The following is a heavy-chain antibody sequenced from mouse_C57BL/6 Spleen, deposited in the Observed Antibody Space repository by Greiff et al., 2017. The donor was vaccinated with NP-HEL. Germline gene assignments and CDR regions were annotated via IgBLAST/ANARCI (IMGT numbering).Heavy chain of an antibody. D-gene: IGHD2-2*01. CDR2: ISDGGSYT. J-gene: IGHJ2*01. V-gene: IGHV5-4*03. Sequence: EVKVVESGGGLVKPGGSLKLSCAASGFTFSSYAMSWVRQTPEKRLEWVATISDGGSYTYYPDNVKGRFTISRDNAKNNLYLQMSHLKSEDTAMYYCARFYYGYDGGYFDYWGQGTTLTVSS. CDR3: ARFYYGYDGGYFDY. CDR1: GFTFSSYA.